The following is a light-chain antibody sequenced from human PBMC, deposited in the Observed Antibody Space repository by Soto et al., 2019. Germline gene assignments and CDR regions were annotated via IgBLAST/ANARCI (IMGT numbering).Light chain of an antibody. CDR1: QSSTDW. Sequence: DIQMTQSPSTLSASVGDRVTITCRASQSSTDWLAWYQQKPGRAPRLLIYKPSNLENRVPSRFSGSGSGTDFTLIISHEQPDDFANYYCLHDDSHPRTFGDGTKVDFK. J-gene: IGKJ1*01. CDR3: LHDDSHPRT. V-gene: IGKV1-5*03. CDR2: KPS.